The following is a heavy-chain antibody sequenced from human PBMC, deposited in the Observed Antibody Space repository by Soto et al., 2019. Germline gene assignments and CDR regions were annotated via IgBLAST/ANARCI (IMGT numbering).Heavy chain of an antibody. J-gene: IGHJ4*02. CDR2: IYHRGSP. V-gene: IGHV4-30-4*01. D-gene: IGHD2-2*02. Sequence: LSITCTGSGGSSRSGYDYLSLIRQPPGKGLEWIGNIYHRGSPNYDPSLKSRVSISVDTSKNQFSLKLTSVTAADTAVYYCARLDFVVVPATIREWGQRTQVTVSS. CDR3: ARLDFVVVPATIRE. CDR1: GGSSRSGYDY.